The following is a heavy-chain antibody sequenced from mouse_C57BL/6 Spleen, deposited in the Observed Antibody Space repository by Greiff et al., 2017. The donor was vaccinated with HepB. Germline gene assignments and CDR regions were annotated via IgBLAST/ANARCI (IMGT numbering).Heavy chain of an antibody. D-gene: IGHD2-3*01. Sequence: VQRVESGPGLVAPSQSLSITCTVSGFSLTSYGVHWVRQPPGKGLEWLVVIWSDGSTTYNSALKSRLSISKDNSKSQVFLKMNSLQTDDTAMYYCARQNPDGYLYYAMDYWGQGTSVTVSS. CDR1: GFSLTSYG. CDR2: IWSDGST. CDR3: ARQNPDGYLYYAMDY. V-gene: IGHV2-6-1*01. J-gene: IGHJ4*01.